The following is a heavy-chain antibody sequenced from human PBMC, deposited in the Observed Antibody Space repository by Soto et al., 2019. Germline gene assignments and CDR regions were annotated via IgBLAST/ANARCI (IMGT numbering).Heavy chain of an antibody. CDR2: TYYRSKWYN. V-gene: IGHV6-1*01. D-gene: IGHD1-26*01. J-gene: IGHJ4*02. CDR3: ASSIVGATPFDYFDY. CDR1: GDSVSSNSAA. Sequence: KQSQTLSLTCAISGDSVSSNSAAWNWIRQSPSRGLEWLGRTYYRSKWYNDYAVSVKSRITINPDTSKNQFSLQLNSVTPEDTAVYYCASSIVGATPFDYFDYWGQGTLVTVSS.